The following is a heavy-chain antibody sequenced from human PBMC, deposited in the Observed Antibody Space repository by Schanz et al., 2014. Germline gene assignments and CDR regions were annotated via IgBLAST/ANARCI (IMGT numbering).Heavy chain of an antibody. CDR1: GFTFSSHW. Sequence: EVQLLESGGGLIQPGGSLRLSCAASGFTFSSHWMHWVRQDPGKGLVWVARINSVGSNTDYADSVKGRFTISRDNSKNTLFLQMNSLRVEDSAIYYCAKTPREYCNYDNCPNWFDSWGQGTLVTASS. V-gene: IGHV3-74*02. D-gene: IGHD2-15*01. CDR3: AKTPREYCNYDNCPNWFDS. J-gene: IGHJ5*01. CDR2: INSVGSNT.